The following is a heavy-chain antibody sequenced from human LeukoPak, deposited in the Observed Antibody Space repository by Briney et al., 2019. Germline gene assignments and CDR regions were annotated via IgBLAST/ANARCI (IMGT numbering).Heavy chain of an antibody. CDR3: ARGPDRTTYYYYYMHV. CDR1: GGTFSSYT. D-gene: IGHD1-1*01. Sequence: GASVKVSCKASGGTFSSYTISWVRQAPGQGLEWMGRIIPILGIANYAQKFQGSVTITADKSTSTAHMELSSLRSEDTAVYYCARGPDRTTYYYYYMHVWGKGTTVTVSS. CDR2: IIPILGIA. V-gene: IGHV1-69*02. J-gene: IGHJ6*03.